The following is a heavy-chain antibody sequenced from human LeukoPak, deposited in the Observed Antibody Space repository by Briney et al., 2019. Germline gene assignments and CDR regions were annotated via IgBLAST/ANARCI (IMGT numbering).Heavy chain of an antibody. J-gene: IGHJ4*02. CDR1: GFSVAQKY. CDR2: LYSGDNT. V-gene: IGHV3-66*01. CDR3: ARRGYCGSTTCFDH. Sequence: GGSLRLSCAPSGFSVAQKYMTWVRQAPGKGLEWVSILYSGDNTWYADSVKGRFTIYRDVSKNAMYLQMNALSGGDTAVYYCARRGYCGSTTCFDHWGQGTLVTVFS. D-gene: IGHD2-2*01.